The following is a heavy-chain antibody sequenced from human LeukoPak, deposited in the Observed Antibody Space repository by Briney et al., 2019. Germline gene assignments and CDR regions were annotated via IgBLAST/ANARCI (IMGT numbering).Heavy chain of an antibody. D-gene: IGHD3-22*01. J-gene: IGHJ4*02. CDR2: MNPDSGDT. CDR3: ARGLGTHDSSELTWPMISF. V-gene: IGHV1-8*01. CDR1: GYTFTSYE. Sequence: ASVKVSCKASGYTFTSYEINWVGQASGQGLEWMGWMNPDSGDTAYSQKFQGRITMTRSTSISTAYMELSSLRSEDTAVYYCARGLGTHDSSELTWPMISFWGQGTVVTVSS.